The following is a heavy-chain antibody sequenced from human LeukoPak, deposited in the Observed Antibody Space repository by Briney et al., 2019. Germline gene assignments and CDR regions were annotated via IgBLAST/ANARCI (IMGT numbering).Heavy chain of an antibody. V-gene: IGHV3-53*01. CDR3: ARGVEPLAANTLAY. CDR2: LYSDGNT. CDR1: GFTVITNH. J-gene: IGHJ4*02. Sequence: GGSLRLSCAASGFTVITNHMTWVRQAPGKGLEWVSVLYSDGNTKYADSVQGRFTISSDNSKNTLYLEMNSLSPDDTAVYYCARGVEPLAANTLAYWGQGTLVTVSS. D-gene: IGHD1-14*01.